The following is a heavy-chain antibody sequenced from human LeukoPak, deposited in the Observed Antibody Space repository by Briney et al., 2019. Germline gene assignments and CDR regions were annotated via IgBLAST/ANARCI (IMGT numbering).Heavy chain of an antibody. D-gene: IGHD6-13*01. Sequence: PGGSLRLSCAASGFTFSDYYMSWIRQAPGKGLEWVSYISSSGSTIYYADSVKGRFTISRDNAKNSLYLQMNSLRAEDTAVYYCARRRVAAAVGAFDIWGQGTMVTVSP. V-gene: IGHV3-11*04. CDR2: ISSSGSTI. J-gene: IGHJ3*02. CDR1: GFTFSDYY. CDR3: ARRRVAAAVGAFDI.